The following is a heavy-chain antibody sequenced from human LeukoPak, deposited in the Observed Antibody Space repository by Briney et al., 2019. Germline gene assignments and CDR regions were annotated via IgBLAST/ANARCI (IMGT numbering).Heavy chain of an antibody. V-gene: IGHV3-30*02. CDR2: IRYDGSNK. D-gene: IGHD5-24*01. J-gene: IGHJ4*02. CDR3: AREMATIYRYFDY. CDR1: GFIFGSYG. Sequence: GGSLRLSCAASGFIFGSYGMHWVRQAPGKGLEWVAFIRYDGSNKYYADSVKGRFTISRDNSKNTLYLQMNSLRAEDTAVYYCAREMATIYRYFDYWGQGTLVTVSS.